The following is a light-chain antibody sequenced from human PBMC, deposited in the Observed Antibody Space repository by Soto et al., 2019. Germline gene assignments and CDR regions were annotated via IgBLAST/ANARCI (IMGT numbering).Light chain of an antibody. Sequence: QSALTQPASVSGSPGQSIAISCTGTSSDVGGYNCVSWYQQHPGKAPKLMIYDVSNRPSGASNRFSGSKFGNTASLTISGLQAEDEADYYCSSYTSSSSVVFGGGTKLTVL. CDR2: DVS. CDR3: SSYTSSSSVV. V-gene: IGLV2-14*01. CDR1: SSDVGGYNC. J-gene: IGLJ2*01.